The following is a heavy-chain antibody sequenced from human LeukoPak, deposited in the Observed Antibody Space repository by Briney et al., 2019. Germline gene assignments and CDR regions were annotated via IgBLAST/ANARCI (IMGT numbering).Heavy chain of an antibody. D-gene: IGHD3-10*01. CDR1: GYTFTSYA. CDR3: P. Sequence: ASVXXXXKASGYTFTSYAMNWVRQAPGQGLEWMGWINTNTGNPTYAQGFTGRFVFSLDTSVSTAYYCARMQMVRGVKNWFDPWGQGTLVTVSS. CDR2: INTNTGNP. V-gene: IGHV7-4-1*01. J-gene: IGHJ5*02.